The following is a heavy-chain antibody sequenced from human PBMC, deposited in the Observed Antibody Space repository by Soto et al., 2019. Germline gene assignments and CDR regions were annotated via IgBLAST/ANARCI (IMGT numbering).Heavy chain of an antibody. CDR2: IYDSGST. CDR1: GGSISSYY. D-gene: IGHD3-16*01. J-gene: IGHJ1*01. Sequence: SETLSLTCTVSGGSISSYYWSWIRQAPGKGLEWIGHIYDSGSTYYNPSLKSRVTISAVTSKNQFSLKLSSVTAADTAVYYCARAGGGTSGGTEYFQHWGQGTLVTVSS. CDR3: ARAGGGTSGGTEYFQH. V-gene: IGHV4-59*01.